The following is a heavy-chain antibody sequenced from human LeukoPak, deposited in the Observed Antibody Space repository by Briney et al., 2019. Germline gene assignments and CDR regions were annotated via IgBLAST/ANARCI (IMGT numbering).Heavy chain of an antibody. J-gene: IGHJ1*01. V-gene: IGHV5-51*01. Sequence: GESLKISCKGSGYSFTSYWIGWVRQMPGKGLEWMGIIYPGDSDTRYSPSFQGQVTISADKSISTAYLQWSSLKASDTAMYYCARPPAVAGRAAEYFQHWGQGTLVTVSS. CDR3: ARPPAVAGRAAEYFQH. D-gene: IGHD6-19*01. CDR1: GYSFTSYW. CDR2: IYPGDSDT.